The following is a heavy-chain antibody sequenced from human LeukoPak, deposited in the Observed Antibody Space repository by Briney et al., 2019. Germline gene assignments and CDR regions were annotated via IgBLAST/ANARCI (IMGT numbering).Heavy chain of an antibody. Sequence: SETLSLTCTVSGYSISSGYYWGWIRQPPGKGLEWIGSIYHSGSTYYNPALKSRVTISVDTSKNQFSLKLSSVTAADTAVYYCARDPRIAARVGAFDIWGQGTMVTVSS. CDR2: IYHSGST. CDR1: GYSISSGYY. CDR3: ARDPRIAARVGAFDI. D-gene: IGHD6-6*01. V-gene: IGHV4-38-2*02. J-gene: IGHJ3*02.